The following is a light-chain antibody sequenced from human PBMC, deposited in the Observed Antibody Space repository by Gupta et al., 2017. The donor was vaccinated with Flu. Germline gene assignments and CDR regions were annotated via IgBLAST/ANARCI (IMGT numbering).Light chain of an antibody. CDR2: KAS. CDR3: QQWG. V-gene: IGKV1-5*03. Sequence: DIPMSQSPSTLSASVGDRVTITCRASQSISSWLAWYQQKPGKAPKLLIYKASSLESGVPSRFSGSGSGTEFTLTISSLQPDDFATYYCQQWGFGQGTKVEIK. CDR1: QSISSW. J-gene: IGKJ1*01.